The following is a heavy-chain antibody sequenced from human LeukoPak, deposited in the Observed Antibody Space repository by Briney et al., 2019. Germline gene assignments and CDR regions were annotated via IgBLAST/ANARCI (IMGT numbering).Heavy chain of an antibody. CDR3: ARDYDGYFDY. V-gene: IGHV3-48*01. D-gene: IGHD2-2*03. CDR2: ISGSGSTI. Sequence: PGGSLRLSCAASGFTFSTYSMNWVRQAPGKGLEWVSAISGSGSTIYYADSVKGRFTISRDISKNTLFLQMDSLRVEDTAVYYCARDYDGYFDYWGQGALVTVSS. J-gene: IGHJ4*02. CDR1: GFTFSTYS.